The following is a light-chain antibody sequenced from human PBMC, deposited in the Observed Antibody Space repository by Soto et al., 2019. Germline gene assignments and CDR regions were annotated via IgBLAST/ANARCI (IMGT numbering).Light chain of an antibody. J-gene: IGLJ2*01. CDR2: EVS. CDR1: SSDVGGYNY. CDR3: SSYTSSSTLV. Sequence: QSALTKPASVSGSPGQSITISCTGTSSDVGGYNYVSWYQQHPGKAPKLMIYEVSNRPSGVSNRFSGSKSGNTASLTISGLQAEDEDYYYCSSYTSSSTLVFGGGTKLTVL. V-gene: IGLV2-14*01.